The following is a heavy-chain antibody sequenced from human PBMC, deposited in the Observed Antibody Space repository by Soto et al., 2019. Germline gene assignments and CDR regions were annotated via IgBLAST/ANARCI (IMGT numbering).Heavy chain of an antibody. CDR2: ISVYNYNT. CDR3: ASSEGQWLLDV. J-gene: IGHJ6*02. D-gene: IGHD6-19*01. Sequence: ASVKVSCKTSGYTFSNYGIAWVRQAPGQGLEWMGWISVYNYNTKYSQKFQGRVTITRDTSASTAYMELSSLRSEDTAVYYCASSEGQWLLDVWGQGTTVTVSS. V-gene: IGHV1-18*01. CDR1: GYTFSNYG.